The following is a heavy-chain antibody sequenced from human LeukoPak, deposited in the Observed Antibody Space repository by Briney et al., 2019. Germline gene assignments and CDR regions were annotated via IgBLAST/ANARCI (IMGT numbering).Heavy chain of an antibody. CDR3: ARANYDFWTYYFDY. Sequence: GGSLRLSCAASGFTVNSNYMSWVRQAPGKGLEWVSVIYSGGSTYYADSVKGRFTISRHNSKNTLYLQMNSLRAEDTAVYYCARANYDFWTYYFDYWGQGTLVTVSS. CDR1: GFTVNSNY. D-gene: IGHD3-3*01. J-gene: IGHJ4*02. V-gene: IGHV3-53*04. CDR2: IYSGGST.